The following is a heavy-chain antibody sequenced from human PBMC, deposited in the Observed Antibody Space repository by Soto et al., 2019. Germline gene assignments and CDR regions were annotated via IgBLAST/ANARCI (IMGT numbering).Heavy chain of an antibody. CDR2: IIPIFGTA. CDR3: ARARLAAAATTDFYYFDY. V-gene: IGHV1-69*01. CDR1: GGTFSSYA. J-gene: IGHJ4*02. D-gene: IGHD6-13*01. Sequence: QVQLVQSGAEVKKPGSSVKVSCKASGGTFSSYAISWVRQAPGQGLEWMGGIIPIFGTANYAQKFQGRVTITADESTSRAYMELSSLRSEDTAVYYCARARLAAAATTDFYYFDYWGQGTLVTVSS.